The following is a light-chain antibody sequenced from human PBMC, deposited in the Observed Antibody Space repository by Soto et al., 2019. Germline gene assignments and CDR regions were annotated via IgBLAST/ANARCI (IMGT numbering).Light chain of an antibody. J-gene: IGKJ1*01. CDR1: QSIGSN. V-gene: IGKV3-15*01. Sequence: EIVMTQSPATLSVSPGDRATLSCRASQSIGSNLAWYQQKPGQAPRLLIYVASTRVTGIPARFSGSGSGTDFSLTFSSVQSEDFAVYYCQQYNVWPPTFGQGTKVETK. CDR3: QQYNVWPPT. CDR2: VAS.